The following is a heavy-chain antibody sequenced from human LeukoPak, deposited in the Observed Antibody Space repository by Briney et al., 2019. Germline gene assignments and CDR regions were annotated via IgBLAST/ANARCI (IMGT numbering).Heavy chain of an antibody. CDR1: GYTLTELS. D-gene: IGHD2-15*01. Sequence: ASVKVSCKVSGYTLTELSMHWVRQAPGQGLEWMGWINPNSGGTNYAQKFQGRVTMTRDTSISTAYMELSRLRSDDTAVYYCARGECSGGSCYDDFDYWGQGTLVTVSS. J-gene: IGHJ4*02. V-gene: IGHV1-2*02. CDR2: INPNSGGT. CDR3: ARGECSGGSCYDDFDY.